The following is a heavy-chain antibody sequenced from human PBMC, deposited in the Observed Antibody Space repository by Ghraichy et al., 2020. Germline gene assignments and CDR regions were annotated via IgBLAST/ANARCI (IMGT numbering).Heavy chain of an antibody. D-gene: IGHD2-2*01. CDR1: GFTFSDYY. V-gene: IGHV3-11*01. Sequence: LSLTCAASGFTFSDYYMSWIRRAPGKGLEWVSYISSSGSTIYYADSVKGRFTISRDNAKNSLYLQMNSLRAEDTAVYYCARVRAYCSSTSCFSAWFDPWGQGTLVTVSS. J-gene: IGHJ5*02. CDR2: ISSSGSTI. CDR3: ARVRAYCSSTSCFSAWFDP.